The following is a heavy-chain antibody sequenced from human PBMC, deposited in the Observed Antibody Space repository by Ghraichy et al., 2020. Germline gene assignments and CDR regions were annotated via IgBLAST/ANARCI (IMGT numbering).Heavy chain of an antibody. Sequence: ESLNISCTVSGGSISSSDYYWAWIRQSPGKALEWIGNIYSSGNNYYNPSLKSRVTISVDTSKNQISLRLSSVTAADTAVYYCARDNYRGWEHFDYWGQGTLVTVSS. CDR3: ARDNYRGWEHFDY. V-gene: IGHV4-39*07. J-gene: IGHJ4*02. D-gene: IGHD4-23*01. CDR1: GGSISSSDYY. CDR2: IYSSGNN.